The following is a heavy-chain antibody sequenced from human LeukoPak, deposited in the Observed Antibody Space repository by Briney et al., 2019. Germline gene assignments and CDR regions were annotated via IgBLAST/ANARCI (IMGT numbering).Heavy chain of an antibody. J-gene: IGHJ6*02. Sequence: GASVKVSCKASGYTFTSYDINWVRQATGQGLEWMGWMNPNSGNTGYAQKFQGRVTMTRNTSISTAYMELSSLRSEDTAVYYCARAGSGWSHYYYYYGMDVWGQGTTVTVSS. CDR1: GYTFTSYD. CDR3: ARAGSGWSHYYYYYGMDV. D-gene: IGHD6-19*01. V-gene: IGHV1-8*01. CDR2: MNPNSGNT.